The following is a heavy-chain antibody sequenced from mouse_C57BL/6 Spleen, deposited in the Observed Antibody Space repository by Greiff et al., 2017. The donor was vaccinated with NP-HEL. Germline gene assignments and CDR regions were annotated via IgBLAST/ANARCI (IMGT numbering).Heavy chain of an antibody. CDR1: GYTFTSYW. V-gene: IGHV1-50*01. CDR3: ARGYYGSSFPSAMDY. Sequence: QQSCKASGYTFTSYWMQWVKQRPGQGLEWIGEIDPSDSYTNYNQKFKGKATLTVDTSSSTAYMQLSSLTSEVSAVYYCARGYYGSSFPSAMDYWGQGTSVTVSS. J-gene: IGHJ4*01. CDR2: IDPSDSYT. D-gene: IGHD1-1*01.